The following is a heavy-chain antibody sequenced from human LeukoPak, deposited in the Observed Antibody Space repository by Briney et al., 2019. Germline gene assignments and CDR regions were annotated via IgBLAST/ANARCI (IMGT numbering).Heavy chain of an antibody. D-gene: IGHD3-22*01. Sequence: GGSPRLSCAASGFTFSSYAMSWVRQAPGKGLEWVSAISGSGGSTYYADSVKGRFTISRDNSKNTLYLQMNSLRAEDTAVYYCAKFGSRYYYDSSGYYFDYWGQGTLVTVSS. CDR2: ISGSGGST. CDR3: AKFGSRYYYDSSGYYFDY. V-gene: IGHV3-23*01. J-gene: IGHJ4*02. CDR1: GFTFSSYA.